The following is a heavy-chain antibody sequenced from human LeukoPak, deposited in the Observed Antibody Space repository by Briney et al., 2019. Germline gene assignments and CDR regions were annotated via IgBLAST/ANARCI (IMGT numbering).Heavy chain of an antibody. CDR2: INHSGST. V-gene: IGHV4-34*01. Sequence: SETLSLTCAVYGGSFSGYYWSWIRQLPGKGLEWIGEINHSGSTNYNPSLRSRVTISADTSKNQFSLSLSSVTAADTAMYFCARTEMATIWGFDYWGQGSLVTVSS. D-gene: IGHD5-24*01. J-gene: IGHJ4*02. CDR1: GGSFSGYY. CDR3: ARTEMATIWGFDY.